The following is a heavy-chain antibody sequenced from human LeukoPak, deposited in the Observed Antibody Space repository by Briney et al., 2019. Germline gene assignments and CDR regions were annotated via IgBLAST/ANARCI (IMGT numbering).Heavy chain of an antibody. V-gene: IGHV4-39*01. J-gene: IGHJ4*02. CDR2: FYYSGNT. Sequence: SETLSLTSTVSGGSLRSSTYYWGWIRQPPGTGLEWIGTFYYSGNTYYNSSLKSRLTISVDTSKNQFSLKLSSVTVADTAVYYCARHPGYSYAIDYWGQGTLVTVSS. CDR3: ARHPGYSYAIDY. CDR1: GGSLRSSTYY. D-gene: IGHD5-18*01.